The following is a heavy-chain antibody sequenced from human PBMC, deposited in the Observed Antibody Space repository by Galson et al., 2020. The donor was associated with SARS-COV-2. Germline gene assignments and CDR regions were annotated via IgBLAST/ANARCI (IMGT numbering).Heavy chain of an antibody. D-gene: IGHD5-12*01. CDR3: ARDWGYDFNYYYGMDV. J-gene: IGHJ6*02. Sequence: ALHGESLKISCAASGFTFSSYWMHWVRQAPGKGLVWVSRINSDGSSTSYADSVKGRFTISRDNAKNTLYLQMNSLRAEDTAVYYCARDWGYDFNYYYGMDVWGQGTTVTVSS. CDR1: GFTFSSYW. V-gene: IGHV3-74*01. CDR2: INSDGSST.